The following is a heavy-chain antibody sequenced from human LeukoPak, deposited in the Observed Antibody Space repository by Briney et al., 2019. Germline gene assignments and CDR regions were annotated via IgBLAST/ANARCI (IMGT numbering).Heavy chain of an antibody. D-gene: IGHD4-23*01. Sequence: ASVKVSCKSSGGTFSSYAISWVRQAPAQGLEWMGGIIPIFGTANYAQKFQGRVTITTDESTSTAYMELSSLRSEDTAVYYCATGPHYGGNPPLTALDYWGQGTLVTVSS. V-gene: IGHV1-69*05. CDR1: GGTFSSYA. CDR3: ATGPHYGGNPPLTALDY. J-gene: IGHJ4*02. CDR2: IIPIFGTA.